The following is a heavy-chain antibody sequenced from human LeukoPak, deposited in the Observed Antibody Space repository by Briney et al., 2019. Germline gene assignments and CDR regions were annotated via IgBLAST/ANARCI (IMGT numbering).Heavy chain of an antibody. V-gene: IGHV4-59*08. CDR3: ARHLDYHGSGTYEF. D-gene: IGHD3-10*01. J-gene: IGHJ4*02. Sequence: SETLSLTCTVSGGSISSYHWSWIRQPPGKGLEWIGYISYSGSTNYNPSLKSRVTISVDASKNQFSLSLSSVTAADTAVYYCARHLDYHGSGTYEFWGQGTLVTVSS. CDR2: ISYSGST. CDR1: GGSISSYH.